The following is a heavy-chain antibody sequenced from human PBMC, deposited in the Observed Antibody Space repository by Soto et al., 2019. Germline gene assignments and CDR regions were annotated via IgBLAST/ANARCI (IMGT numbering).Heavy chain of an antibody. D-gene: IGHD4-17*01. J-gene: IGHJ6*02. CDR3: AKGHGDYYYYDDMDV. Sequence: GGSLRLSCAASGFTFRNYAMSWVRQTPEKGLEWVSAINGGGISTYYADSVKGRFTISRDNAKNSLYLQMNSLRAEDTALYYCAKGHGDYYYYDDMDVWGQGTTVPVAS. CDR1: GFTFRNYA. CDR2: INGGGIST. V-gene: IGHV3-23*01.